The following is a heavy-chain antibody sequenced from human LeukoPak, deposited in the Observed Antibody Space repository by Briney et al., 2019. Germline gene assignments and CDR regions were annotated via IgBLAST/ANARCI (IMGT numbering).Heavy chain of an antibody. CDR2: MNPNSGNT. CDR3: ARKITMVRDLNWFDP. Sequence: ASVKVSXKASGYTFTSYDINWVRQATGQGLEWMGWMNPNSGNTGYAQKFQGRVTMTRNTSISTAYMELSSLRSEDTAVYYCARKITMVRDLNWFDPWGQGTLVTVSS. D-gene: IGHD3-10*01. CDR1: GYTFTSYD. J-gene: IGHJ5*02. V-gene: IGHV1-8*01.